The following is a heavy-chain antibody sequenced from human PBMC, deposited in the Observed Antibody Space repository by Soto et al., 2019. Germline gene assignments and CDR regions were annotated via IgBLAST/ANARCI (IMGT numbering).Heavy chain of an antibody. V-gene: IGHV1-3*05. D-gene: IGHD6-13*01. J-gene: IGHJ6*02. CDR2: INAGNGNT. CDR3: ASEAIAAAAVYGMDV. Sequence: QVQLVQSGAEEKKPGASVKVSCKASGYTFTSYAMHWVRQAPGQRLEWMGWINAGNGNTKYSQKFQGRVTITRDTSASTAYMELSSLRSEDTAVYYCASEAIAAAAVYGMDVWDQGTTVTVSS. CDR1: GYTFTSYA.